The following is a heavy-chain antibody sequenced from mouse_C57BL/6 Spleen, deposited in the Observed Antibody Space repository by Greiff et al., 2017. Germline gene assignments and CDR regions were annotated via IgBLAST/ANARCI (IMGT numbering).Heavy chain of an antibody. CDR1: GYSITSGYY. V-gene: IGHV3-6*01. Sequence: DVKLQESGPGLVKPSPSLSLTCSVTGYSITSGYYWNWIRQFPGNKLECMGYIRYDGSNNYNPSLKNRISITRDTSKNQFFLTLNSVATEDTATYYCARDADYWGQGTSVTVSS. CDR2: IRYDGSN. CDR3: ARDADY. J-gene: IGHJ4*01.